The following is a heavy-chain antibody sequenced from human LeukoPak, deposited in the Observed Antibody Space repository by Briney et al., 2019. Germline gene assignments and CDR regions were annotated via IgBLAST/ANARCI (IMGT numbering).Heavy chain of an antibody. CDR1: GSTFGDYA. J-gene: IGHJ4*02. Sequence: GRSLRLSCTASGSTFGDYAMSWVRQVPGKGLEWVGFIRGKAYGGTTEYAASVKGRFTISRDDSKSIGYLQMNSLKTEDTAVYYCTRDPGVGAAIFDYWGQGTLVTVSS. V-gene: IGHV3-49*04. CDR2: IRGKAYGGTT. CDR3: TRDPGVGAAIFDY. D-gene: IGHD1-26*01.